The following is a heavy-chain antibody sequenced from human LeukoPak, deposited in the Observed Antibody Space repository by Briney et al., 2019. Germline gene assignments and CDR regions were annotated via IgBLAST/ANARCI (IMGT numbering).Heavy chain of an antibody. Sequence: PSETLSLTCTVSGGSISGSSHYWGWIRQSPGKGLEWIGSIHYSGSTYYNPSLKSRVTMSVDTSKNHFSLKLSSVTAADTAVYHCARQFQMIHFDYWGQGTLVTVSS. D-gene: IGHD3-22*01. CDR3: ARQFQMIHFDY. CDR2: IHYSGST. J-gene: IGHJ4*02. V-gene: IGHV4-39*01. CDR1: GGSISGSSHY.